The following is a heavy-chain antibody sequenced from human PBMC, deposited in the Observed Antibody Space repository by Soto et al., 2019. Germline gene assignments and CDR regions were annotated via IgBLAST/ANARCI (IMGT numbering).Heavy chain of an antibody. D-gene: IGHD7-27*01. J-gene: IGHJ4*02. CDR2: IYYSGST. CDR3: ARGRGPTGRMTTYFDY. CDR1: GGSISSYY. Sequence: QVQLQESGPGLVKPSETLSLTCTVSGGSISSYYWSWIRQPPGKGLEWIGYIYYSGSTNYNPSLKSRVTISVDTSKNQFSLKLSSVTAADTAVYYCARGRGPTGRMTTYFDYWGQGTLVTVSS. V-gene: IGHV4-59*01.